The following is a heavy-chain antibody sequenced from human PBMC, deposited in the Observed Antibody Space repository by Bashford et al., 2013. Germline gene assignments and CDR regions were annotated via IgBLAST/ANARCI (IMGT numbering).Heavy chain of an antibody. J-gene: IGHJ3*01. CDR2: TKYRSKWYN. CDR1: GDSVSSNSAA. CDR3: ARSQLLSDDVFNL. D-gene: IGHD2-2*01. Sequence: SQTLSLTCAISGDSVSSNSAAWTWIRQSPSRGLEWLGRTKYRSKWYNDYALSLKSRITINPDTSKNQFSLHLNSVTPEDTAVYYCARSQLLSDDVFNLWGQGTMVTVSS. V-gene: IGHV6-1*01.